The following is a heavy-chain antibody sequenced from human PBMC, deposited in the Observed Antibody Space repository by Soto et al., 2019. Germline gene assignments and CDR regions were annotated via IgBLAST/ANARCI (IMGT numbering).Heavy chain of an antibody. CDR3: ARVGLLWFGVYAFDY. V-gene: IGHV4-38-2*01. CDR2: IYHSGST. J-gene: IGHJ4*02. CDR1: GYSISSGSY. Sequence: SETLSLTCAVSGYSISSGSYWGWIRQPPGKGLQWIGSIYHSGSTYYNPSLKSRVTISVDTSKNQFSLKLSSVTAADTAVYYCARVGLLWFGVYAFDYWGQGTLVTVSS. D-gene: IGHD3-10*01.